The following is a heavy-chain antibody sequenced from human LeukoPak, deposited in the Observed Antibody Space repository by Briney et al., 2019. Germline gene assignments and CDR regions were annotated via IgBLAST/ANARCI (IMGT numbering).Heavy chain of an antibody. D-gene: IGHD3-10*01. V-gene: IGHV1-69*13. CDR2: IIPIFGTA. CDR1: GGTFSSYA. CDR3: ARGGGIDYYYYYMDV. J-gene: IGHJ6*03. Sequence: ASVKVSCKASGGTFSSYAISWVRQAPGQGLEWMGGIIPIFGTANYAQKFQGRVTITADESTSTAYMELSSLRSEDTAVYYCARGGGIDYYYYYMDVWGKGTTVTVSS.